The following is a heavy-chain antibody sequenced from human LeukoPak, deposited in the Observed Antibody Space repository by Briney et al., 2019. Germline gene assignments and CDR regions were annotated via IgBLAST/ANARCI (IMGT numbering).Heavy chain of an antibody. V-gene: IGHV4-34*01. Sequence: SETLSLTCAGYGGSFSGYYWSWIRQPPGKGLEWIGEINHSGSTNYNPSLKSRVTISVDTSKNQFSLKLSSVTAADTAVYYCARRYSYGYRSFDYWGQGTLVTVSS. CDR2: INHSGST. CDR3: ARRYSYGYRSFDY. CDR1: GGSFSGYY. J-gene: IGHJ4*02. D-gene: IGHD5-18*01.